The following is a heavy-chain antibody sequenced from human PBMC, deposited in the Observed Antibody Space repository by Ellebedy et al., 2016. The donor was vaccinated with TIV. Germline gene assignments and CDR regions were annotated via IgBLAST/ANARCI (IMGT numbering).Heavy chain of an antibody. D-gene: IGHD2-2*01. V-gene: IGHV3-7*01. Sequence: ESLKISXSAPGFNFSTYTFGWVCQAPGKGLEWVASIKQGGIEKYYVDSVEGRFAISRDNAKNSLYLQMNSLRDEDTAVYYCARWFSWGSSSAFDSWGQGTLVTVSS. CDR1: GFNFSTYT. J-gene: IGHJ4*02. CDR3: ARWFSWGSSSAFDS. CDR2: IKQGGIEK.